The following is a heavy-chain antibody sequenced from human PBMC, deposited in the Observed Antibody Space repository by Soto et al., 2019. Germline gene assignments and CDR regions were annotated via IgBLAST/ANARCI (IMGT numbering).Heavy chain of an antibody. D-gene: IGHD3-10*01. Sequence: SETLSLTCTVSGGSISSSNYFWGWIRQPPGKGLEWIGTIFYSGSTYYNPSLKSRVTISVDTSKNQFSLKLTSVTAADTALYYCARRYGWLYFDYWGQGSLVTSSS. J-gene: IGHJ4*02. CDR1: GGSISSSNYF. V-gene: IGHV4-39*01. CDR3: ARRYGWLYFDY. CDR2: IFYSGST.